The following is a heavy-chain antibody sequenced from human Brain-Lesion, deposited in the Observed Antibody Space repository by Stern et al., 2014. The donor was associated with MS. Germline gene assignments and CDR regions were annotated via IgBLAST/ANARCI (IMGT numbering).Heavy chain of an antibody. CDR1: GFSFSGYW. Sequence: EVQLVESGGGLVQPGGSLRLSCAASGFSFSGYWMHWVRQAPGKGLQWVSRIDSDESSTAYADSVKGRFTITRDNAKKMVYLQMNSLRAEDTAMYYCALPPYYGFGRTWGQGTLVTVSS. J-gene: IGHJ5*02. CDR3: ALPPYYGFGRT. CDR2: IDSDESST. V-gene: IGHV3-74*02. D-gene: IGHD3-3*01.